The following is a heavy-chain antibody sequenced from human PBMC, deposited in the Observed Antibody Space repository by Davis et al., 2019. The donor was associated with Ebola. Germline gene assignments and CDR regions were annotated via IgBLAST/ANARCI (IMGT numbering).Heavy chain of an antibody. CDR3: ASPRGPFSSTFDY. CDR2: IKRDGSEK. J-gene: IGHJ4*02. CDR1: GFTFSTYW. V-gene: IGHV3-7*01. Sequence: GSLRLSCAVSGFTFSTYWMSWVRQAPGKGLEWVANIKRDGSEKYYVDSVKGRFTISRDNAKNSLYLQMNSLRAEDTAVYYCASPRGPFSSTFDYWGQGTLVTVSS. D-gene: IGHD6-13*01.